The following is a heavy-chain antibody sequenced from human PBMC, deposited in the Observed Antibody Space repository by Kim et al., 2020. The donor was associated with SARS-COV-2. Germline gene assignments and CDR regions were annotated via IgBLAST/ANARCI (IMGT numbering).Heavy chain of an antibody. D-gene: IGHD1-26*01. CDR2: TVVGSGNT. CDR1: GFTFTSSA. CDR3: AADGRELYRFDY. Sequence: SVKVSCKASGFTFTSSAVQWVRQARGQRLEWIGWTVVGSGNTNYAQKFQERVTITRDMSTSTAYMELSSLRSEDTAVYYCAADGRELYRFDYWGQGTLVTVSS. V-gene: IGHV1-58*01. J-gene: IGHJ4*02.